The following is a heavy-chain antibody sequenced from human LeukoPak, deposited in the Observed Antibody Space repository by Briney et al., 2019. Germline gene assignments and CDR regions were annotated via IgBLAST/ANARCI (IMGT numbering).Heavy chain of an antibody. CDR1: GGSISSYY. Sequence: SETLSLTCTVSGGSISSYYWSWIRQPPGNGLEWIGYIYYSGNTNYNPSLKSRVTISVDTSKNQFSLKLSSVTAADTAVYYCARNDYAQRYNWFDPWGQGTLVTVSS. V-gene: IGHV4-59*08. J-gene: IGHJ5*02. D-gene: IGHD4-17*01. CDR2: IYYSGNT. CDR3: ARNDYAQRYNWFDP.